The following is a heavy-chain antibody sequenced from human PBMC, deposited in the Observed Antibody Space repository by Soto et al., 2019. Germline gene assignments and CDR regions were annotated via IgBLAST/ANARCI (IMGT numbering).Heavy chain of an antibody. V-gene: IGHV3-23*01. CDR2: ISVGGGST. CDR1: GFSFSTKA. D-gene: IGHD5-12*01. J-gene: IGHJ4*02. Sequence: GGSLRLSCAASGFSFSTKAMSWVRQAPGKGLQWVSVISVGGGSTRYADSVQGRFTVSRDDSKNTLYLQMDNLGVDDTAVYFCAPNRGGYSFAFFASWGQGALVTVSS. CDR3: APNRGGYSFAFFAS.